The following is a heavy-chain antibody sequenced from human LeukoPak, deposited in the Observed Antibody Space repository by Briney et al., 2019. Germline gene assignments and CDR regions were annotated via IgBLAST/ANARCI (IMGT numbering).Heavy chain of an antibody. CDR1: GFTFSRYW. D-gene: IGHD4-11*01. J-gene: IGHJ4*02. V-gene: IGHV3-7*01. CDR3: AREGNYNFDN. Sequence: PGGSLRLSCEASGFTFSRYWMSWVRQAPGKGLEWVANIKEDGSEMYCVDSVKGRFTISRDNAKNSLYLLMNSLRAEDTAVYYCAREGNYNFDNWGQGTLVTVSS. CDR2: IKEDGSEM.